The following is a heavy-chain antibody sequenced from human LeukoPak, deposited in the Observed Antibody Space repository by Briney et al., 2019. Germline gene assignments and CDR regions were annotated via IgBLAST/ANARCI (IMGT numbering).Heavy chain of an antibody. CDR3: ARAGGSYGSGSYYTPTPGY. CDR2: ISSSSSTI. D-gene: IGHD3-10*01. J-gene: IGHJ4*02. CDR1: GFTFSSYS. Sequence: GGSLRLSCAASGFTFSSYSMNWVRQAPGKGLEWVSYISSSSSTIYYADSVKGRFTISRDNAKNSLYLQMNSLRAEDTAVYYCARAGGSYGSGSYYTPTPGYWGQGTLVTVSS. V-gene: IGHV3-48*04.